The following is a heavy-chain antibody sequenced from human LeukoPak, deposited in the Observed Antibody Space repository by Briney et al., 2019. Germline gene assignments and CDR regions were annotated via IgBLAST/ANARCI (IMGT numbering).Heavy chain of an antibody. CDR1: GYTFTSYA. V-gene: IGHV1-18*01. Sequence: RWASVKVSCKASGYTFTSYAMHWVRQAPGQRLEWMGWISGYNGNTNYAQKLQGRVTMTTDTSTSTAYMELRSLRSDDTAVYYCARASSSNWYVFYYYYMDVWGRGTTVTVSS. CDR3: ARASSSNWYVFYYYYMDV. J-gene: IGHJ6*03. D-gene: IGHD6-13*01. CDR2: ISGYNGNT.